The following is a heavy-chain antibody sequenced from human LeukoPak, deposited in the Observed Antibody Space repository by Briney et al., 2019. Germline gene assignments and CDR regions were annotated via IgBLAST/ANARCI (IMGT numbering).Heavy chain of an antibody. Sequence: GGSLRLSCAASGFTFSSYSMNWVRQAPGKGLEWVAIMDEYGSDIFYVESVKGRFIISRANARNSLYLQMNNLRAEDTAVYYCARPRGCGSARCNNFDYWGQGTLVTVSS. J-gene: IGHJ4*02. D-gene: IGHD2-2*01. CDR1: GFTFSSYS. V-gene: IGHV3-7*01. CDR2: MDEYGSDI. CDR3: ARPRGCGSARCNNFDY.